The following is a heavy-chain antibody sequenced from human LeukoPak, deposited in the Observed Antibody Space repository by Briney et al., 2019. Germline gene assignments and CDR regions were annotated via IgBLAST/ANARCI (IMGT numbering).Heavy chain of an antibody. J-gene: IGHJ4*02. Sequence: PSETLSLTRAVYGGSFSGYYWSWIRQPPGKGLEWIGEINHSGSTNYNPSLKSRVTISVDTSKNQFSLKLSSVTAADTAVYYCARGQKYNSGSSDFDYWGQGTLVTVSS. V-gene: IGHV4-34*01. CDR2: INHSGST. D-gene: IGHD1-26*01. CDR1: GGSFSGYY. CDR3: ARGQKYNSGSSDFDY.